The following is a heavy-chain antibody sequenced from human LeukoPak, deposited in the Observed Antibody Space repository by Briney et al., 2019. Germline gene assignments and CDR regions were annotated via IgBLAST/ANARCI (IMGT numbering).Heavy chain of an antibody. CDR3: TRATQPGFDP. V-gene: IGHV3-48*01. D-gene: IGHD2-15*01. CDR2: ISSDSGAR. CDR1: GLTFSTYS. Sequence: GGSLRLSCGASGLTFSTYSMNWVRQAPGKGLEWVSYISSDSGARYYADSVKGRFTISRDNAKNSLYLQMNSLRAEDTAVYYCTRATQPGFDPWGQGTLVTVSS. J-gene: IGHJ5*02.